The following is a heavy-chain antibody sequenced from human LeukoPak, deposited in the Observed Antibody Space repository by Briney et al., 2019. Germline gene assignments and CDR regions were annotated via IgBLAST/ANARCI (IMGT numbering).Heavy chain of an antibody. Sequence: ASVKVSCKAAGYTFTGYYMFWVRQAPGQGLEGMGRINPNSGGTNYAQNFQGRVTMTRDTSLSTAYMELSRLRSDDADVYYCARGYCSGGSCYSVENWFDPWGQGTLVTVSS. CDR2: INPNSGGT. V-gene: IGHV1-2*05. CDR3: ARGYCSGGSCYSVENWFDP. J-gene: IGHJ5*02. CDR1: GYTFTGYY. D-gene: IGHD2-15*01.